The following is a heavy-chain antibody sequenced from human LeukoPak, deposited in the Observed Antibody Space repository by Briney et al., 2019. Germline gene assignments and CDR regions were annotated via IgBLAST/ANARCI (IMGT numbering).Heavy chain of an antibody. CDR1: GGTFSSYA. Sequence: ASVKVSCKASGGTFSSYAISWVRQAPGQGLEWMGGIIPIFGTANYAQKFQGRVTITADESTSTAYMELSSLRSEDTAVYYCARGPVVPAAIHLEPSEYFQHWGQGTLVTVSS. J-gene: IGHJ1*01. D-gene: IGHD2-2*02. V-gene: IGHV1-69*13. CDR2: IIPIFGTA. CDR3: ARGPVVPAAIHLEPSEYFQH.